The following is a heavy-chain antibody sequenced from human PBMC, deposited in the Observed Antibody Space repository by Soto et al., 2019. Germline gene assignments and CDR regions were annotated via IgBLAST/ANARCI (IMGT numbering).Heavy chain of an antibody. CDR2: IYHSGST. Sequence: PSETLSLTCAVSGYSISSGYYWGWIRQPPGKGLEWIGSIYHSGSTYYNPSLKGRVTISVDTSKNQFSLKLSSVTAADTAVYYCAREKQFLPYNWFDPWGQGTLVTVSS. CDR1: GYSISSGYY. D-gene: IGHD3-3*01. CDR3: AREKQFLPYNWFDP. J-gene: IGHJ5*02. V-gene: IGHV4-38-2*02.